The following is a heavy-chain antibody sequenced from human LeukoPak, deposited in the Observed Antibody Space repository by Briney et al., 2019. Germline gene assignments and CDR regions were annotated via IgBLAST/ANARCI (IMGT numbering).Heavy chain of an antibody. CDR1: GFIFSSYG. J-gene: IGHJ6*03. CDR2: ISFDVSNK. Sequence: GGSLRLSCAASGFIFSSYGMHWVRQAPGKGLGWVSVISFDVSNKNYGDSVKGRVTISRDNSKNTLNLQMNSLRPEDTAVYYCARGRPNKGGYMDVWGKGTTVTVSS. V-gene: IGHV3-30*04. D-gene: IGHD1/OR15-1a*01. CDR3: ARGRPNKGGYMDV.